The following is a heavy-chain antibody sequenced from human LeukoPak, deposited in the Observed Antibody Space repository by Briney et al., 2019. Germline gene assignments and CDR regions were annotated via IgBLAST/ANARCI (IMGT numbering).Heavy chain of an antibody. CDR3: ARDDAALRIFDY. CDR2: LSGSGGST. J-gene: IGHJ4*02. V-gene: IGHV3-23*01. D-gene: IGHD3-3*01. CDR1: GFTFSNYA. Sequence: GGSLRLSCAASGFTFSNYAMSWVRQAPGKGLEWVSALSGSGGSTYYADSVKGRFTISRDNTENTLYLQMSSLRAEDTAVYYCARDDAALRIFDYWGQGTLVTVSS.